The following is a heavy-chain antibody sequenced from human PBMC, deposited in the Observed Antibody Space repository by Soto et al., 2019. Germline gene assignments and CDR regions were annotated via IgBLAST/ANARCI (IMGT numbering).Heavy chain of an antibody. CDR3: TTELGGYCSSTSCLLSYWFDP. CDR2: IKSKTDGGTT. V-gene: IGHV3-15*01. J-gene: IGHJ5*02. CDR1: GFTFSNAW. Sequence: NPGGSLRLSCAASGFTFSNAWMSWVRQAPGKGLEWVGRIKSKTDGGTTDYAAPVKGRFTISRDDSKNTLYLQMNSLKTEDTAVYYCTTELGGYCSSTSCLLSYWFDPWGQGTLVTVSS. D-gene: IGHD2-2*01.